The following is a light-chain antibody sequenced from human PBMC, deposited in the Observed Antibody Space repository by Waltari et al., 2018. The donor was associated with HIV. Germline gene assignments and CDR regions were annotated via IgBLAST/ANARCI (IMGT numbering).Light chain of an antibody. Sequence: EIVMTQSPATLSVSPGERATLSCRASQSVSSNLAWYQQKPGQGPRLLSYGASTRATGIPARFSGSGSGAEFTLTISSLQSEDFAVYYCQQYNDWPLTFGQGTRLEIK. J-gene: IGKJ5*01. CDR2: GAS. CDR1: QSVSSN. V-gene: IGKV3-15*01. CDR3: QQYNDWPLT.